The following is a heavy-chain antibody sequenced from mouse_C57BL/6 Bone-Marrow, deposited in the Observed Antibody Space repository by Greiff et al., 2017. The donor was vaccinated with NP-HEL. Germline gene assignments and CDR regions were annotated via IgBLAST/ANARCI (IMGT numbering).Heavy chain of an antibody. Sequence: EVQLQESGPGLAKPSQTLSLTCSVTGYSITSDYWNWIRKFPGNKLEYMGYISYSGSTYYNPSLKSRISITRDTSKNQYYLQLNSVTTEDTATYYCARSPLWLRRNYYVMDYWGQGTSVTVSS. V-gene: IGHV3-8*01. CDR3: ARSPLWLRRNYYVMDY. J-gene: IGHJ4*01. CDR1: GYSITSDY. CDR2: ISYSGST. D-gene: IGHD2-2*01.